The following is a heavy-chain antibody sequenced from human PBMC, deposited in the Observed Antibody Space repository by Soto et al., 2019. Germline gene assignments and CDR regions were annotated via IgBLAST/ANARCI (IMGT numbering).Heavy chain of an antibody. CDR3: ARVKAYYYGSGSYYRGNWFDP. Sequence: SETLSLTCAVYGGSFSGYYWSWIRQPPGKGLEWIGEINHSGSTKYNPSLKSRVTISEDTSKNQFSLKLSSVTAADTAVYYCARVKAYYYGSGSYYRGNWFDPWGQGTLVTVSS. J-gene: IGHJ5*02. V-gene: IGHV4-34*01. CDR1: GGSFSGYY. CDR2: INHSGST. D-gene: IGHD3-10*01.